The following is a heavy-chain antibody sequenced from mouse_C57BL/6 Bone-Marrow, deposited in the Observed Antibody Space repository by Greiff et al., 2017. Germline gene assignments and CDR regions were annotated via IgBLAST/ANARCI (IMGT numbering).Heavy chain of an antibody. V-gene: IGHV5-17*01. CDR2: ISSGSSTI. J-gene: IGHJ3*01. D-gene: IGHD3-3*01. CDR1: GFTFSDYG. CDR3: ARGTRFAY. Sequence: EVKVVESGGGLVKPGGSLKLSCAASGFTFSDYGMHWVRQAPEKGLEWVAYISSGSSTIYYADTVKGRFTLSRDNAKNTLFLQMTSLRSEDTAMYYCARGTRFAYWGQGTLVTVSA.